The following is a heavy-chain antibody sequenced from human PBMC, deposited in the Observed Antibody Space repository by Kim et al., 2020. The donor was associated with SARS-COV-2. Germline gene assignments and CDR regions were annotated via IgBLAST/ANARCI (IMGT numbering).Heavy chain of an antibody. CDR3: ASQYPPAWQQLVRTLFLDYGMDV. Sequence: SVKVSCKASGGTFSSYAISWVRQAPGQGLEWMGGIIPIFGTANYAQKFQGRVTITADESTSTAYMELSSLRSEDTAVYYCASQYPPAWQQLVRTLFLDYGMDVWGQGTTVTVSS. V-gene: IGHV1-69*13. D-gene: IGHD6-13*01. CDR1: GGTFSSYA. CDR2: IIPIFGTA. J-gene: IGHJ6*02.